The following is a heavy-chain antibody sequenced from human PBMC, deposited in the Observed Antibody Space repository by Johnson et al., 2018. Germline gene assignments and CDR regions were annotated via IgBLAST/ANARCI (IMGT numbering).Heavy chain of an antibody. V-gene: IGHV3-15*07. D-gene: IGHD6-19*01. J-gene: IGHJ6*03. Sequence: EVQLVESGGGVVQPGRSLRLSCAASGFTFSSYAMHWVRQAPGKGLEWVGRIKSKTDGGTTDYAAPVKGRFTISRDDSKNTLYLQMNSLKTEDPAVYYCTTDLGPCTECTTYSSGWYRSLHYMDVWGKGTTVTVSS. CDR2: IKSKTDGGTT. CDR1: GFTFSSYA. CDR3: TTDLGPCTECTTYSSGWYRSLHYMDV.